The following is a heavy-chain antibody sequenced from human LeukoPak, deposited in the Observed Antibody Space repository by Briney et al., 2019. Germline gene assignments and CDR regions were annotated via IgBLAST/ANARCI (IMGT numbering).Heavy chain of an antibody. CDR1: GYTFTSYG. CDR3: ARGDYYGSGTYYKKTVDY. J-gene: IGHJ4*02. D-gene: IGHD3-10*01. V-gene: IGHV1-18*01. CDR2: ISAYNGNT. Sequence: ASVKVSCKASGYTFTSYGISWVRQAPGQGLEWMGWISAYNGNTNCAQKLQGRVTMTTDTSTSTAYMELRSLRSDDTALYYCARGDYYGSGTYYKKTVDYWGQGTLVTVSS.